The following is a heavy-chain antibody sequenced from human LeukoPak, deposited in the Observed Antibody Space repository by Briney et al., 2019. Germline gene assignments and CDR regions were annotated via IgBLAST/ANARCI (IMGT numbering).Heavy chain of an antibody. V-gene: IGHV1-2*02. Sequence: ASVKVSCKASGYTFTGYYMHWVRQAPGQGLEWMGWINPNSGGTNYAQKFQGRVTMTMNTSISTAYMELSSLRSEDTAVYYCARRRGYSYGYAHCYYYMDVWGKGTTVTISS. J-gene: IGHJ6*03. CDR3: ARRRGYSYGYAHCYYYMDV. CDR1: GYTFTGYY. D-gene: IGHD5-18*01. CDR2: INPNSGGT.